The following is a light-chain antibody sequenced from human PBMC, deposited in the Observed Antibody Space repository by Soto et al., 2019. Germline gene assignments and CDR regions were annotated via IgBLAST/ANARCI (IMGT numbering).Light chain of an antibody. J-gene: IGKJ1*01. V-gene: IGKV1-5*03. CDR3: HQYNSYSWT. Sequence: DIQMTQSPSTLSASVGDRVTITCRASQSISSWLAWYQQKPGKAPKLRIYKASSLESGVPSRFSGSGSGTEFTLTISSLQPDDFATYYCHQYNSYSWTFGQGTKVEIK. CDR1: QSISSW. CDR2: KAS.